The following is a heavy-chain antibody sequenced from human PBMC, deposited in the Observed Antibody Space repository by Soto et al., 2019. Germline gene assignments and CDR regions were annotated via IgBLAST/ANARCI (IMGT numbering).Heavy chain of an antibody. J-gene: IGHJ4*02. CDR1: GYTFTNYA. CDR2: ISAYNGNT. Sequence: QVQLVQSGAEVKKPGASVKVSCKASGYTFTNYAFSWVRQAPGQGLEWMGWISAYNGNTNYPQKLQGRVTMTTDTSTSTAYMELRSLRSDDTAVYYCARDLAAAGPFDCWGQGTLDTVSS. V-gene: IGHV1-18*01. CDR3: ARDLAAAGPFDC. D-gene: IGHD6-13*01.